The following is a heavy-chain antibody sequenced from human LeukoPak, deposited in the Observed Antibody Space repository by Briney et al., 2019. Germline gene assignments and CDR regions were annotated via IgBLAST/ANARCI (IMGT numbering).Heavy chain of an antibody. Sequence: GGSLRLSCAASGFTFSSYLMSWVRQAPGKGLEWVANIKQDGSEKYYVDSVKGRFTISRDNAKNSLYLQMNSLRAEDTAVYYCARVGSSSWYGAFDIWGQGTMVTVSS. V-gene: IGHV3-7*01. J-gene: IGHJ3*02. CDR3: ARVGSSSWYGAFDI. CDR2: IKQDGSEK. D-gene: IGHD6-13*01. CDR1: GFTFSSYL.